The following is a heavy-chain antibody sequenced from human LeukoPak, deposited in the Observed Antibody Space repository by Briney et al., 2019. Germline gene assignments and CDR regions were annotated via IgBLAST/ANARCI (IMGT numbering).Heavy chain of an antibody. CDR1: GFTFHIYG. D-gene: IGHD3-10*01. J-gene: IGHJ5*02. V-gene: IGHV3-30*02. CDR3: LQVMVRGVIRFDP. CDR2: IRFDGSNE. Sequence: GGSLRLSCAASGFTFHIYGMHWVRQAPGKGLEWVSFIRFDGSNEYYADSVKGRFTISRDNSKNTLYLQMNSLRAEDTAVYYCLQVMVRGVIRFDPWGQGTLVTVSS.